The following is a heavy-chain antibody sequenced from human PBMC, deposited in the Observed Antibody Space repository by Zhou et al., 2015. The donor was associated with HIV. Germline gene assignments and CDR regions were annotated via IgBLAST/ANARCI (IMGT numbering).Heavy chain of an antibody. J-gene: IGHJ2*01. CDR1: GGTFSSFA. D-gene: IGHD5-12*01. CDR2: IIPIFGTE. CDR3: ARSLGGYDGYWYFDL. V-gene: IGHV1-69*12. Sequence: QVQLVQSGPEVKKPGSSVKVSCRASGGTFSSFAISWVRQAPGQGLEWLGAIIPIFGTEKYAQKFQGRLTITADESTNTAYMDLTSLRSEDTAVYYCARSLGGYDGYWYFDLWGRGTLVTVSS.